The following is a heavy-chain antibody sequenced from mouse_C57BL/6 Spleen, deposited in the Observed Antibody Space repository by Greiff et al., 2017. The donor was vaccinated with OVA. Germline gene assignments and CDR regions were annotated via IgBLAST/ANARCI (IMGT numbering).Heavy chain of an antibody. V-gene: IGHV1-82*01. Sequence: QVPLQESGPELVKPGASVKISCKASGYAFSSSWMNWVKQRPGKGLEWIGRIYPGDGDTNYNGKFKGKATLTADKSSSTAYLQLSSLTSEDSAVCVCARDGSSYGAMDYWGQGTSVTVSS. CDR1: GYAFSSSW. J-gene: IGHJ4*01. CDR3: ARDGSSYGAMDY. CDR2: IYPGDGDT. D-gene: IGHD1-1*01.